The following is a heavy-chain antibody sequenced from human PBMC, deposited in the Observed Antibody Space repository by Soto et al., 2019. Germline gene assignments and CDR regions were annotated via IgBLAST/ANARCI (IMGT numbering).Heavy chain of an antibody. CDR3: ARVAY. Sequence: GGSLRLSCEASGFTFSRVSMNWVRQAPGKGLEWVASISSGSSDTWYADSVKGRFIISRDNAQNSLFLQMNTLRPEDTAMYYCARVAYWGPGTQVTVSS. CDR2: ISSGSSDT. J-gene: IGHJ4*02. CDR1: GFTFSRVS. V-gene: IGHV3-21*01.